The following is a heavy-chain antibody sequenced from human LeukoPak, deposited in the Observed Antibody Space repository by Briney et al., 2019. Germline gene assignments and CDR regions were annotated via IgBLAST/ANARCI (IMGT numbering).Heavy chain of an antibody. CDR3: ARRTTVTIPFGY. D-gene: IGHD4-11*01. J-gene: IGHJ4*02. Sequence: ETLSLXXAVYGGSLSGYYWSWIRQPPGKGLEWSGEINHSGSTNYNPSLKSRVTISVDKSKNQFSLKLSSVTAADTAVYYCARRTTVTIPFGYWGQGTLVTVSS. V-gene: IGHV4-34*01. CDR1: GGSLSGYY. CDR2: INHSGST.